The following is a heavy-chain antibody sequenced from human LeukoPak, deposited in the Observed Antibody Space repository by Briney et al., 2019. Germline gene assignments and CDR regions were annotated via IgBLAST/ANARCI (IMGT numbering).Heavy chain of an antibody. Sequence: ASVKVSCKASGDTFSNYAFAWVRQAPGQGLEWMGWISGYNGNTNYAQKLQGRVTMTTDTSTSTAYMELRSLRSDDTAVYYCARQLRLGELSLLDYWGQGTLVTVSS. CDR1: GDTFSNYA. J-gene: IGHJ4*02. CDR3: ARQLRLGELSLLDY. CDR2: ISGYNGNT. V-gene: IGHV1-18*01. D-gene: IGHD3-16*02.